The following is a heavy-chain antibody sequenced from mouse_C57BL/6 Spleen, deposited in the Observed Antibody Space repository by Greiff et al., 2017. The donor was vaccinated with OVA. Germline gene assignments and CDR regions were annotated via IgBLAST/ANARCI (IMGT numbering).Heavy chain of an antibody. CDR1: GYTFTSYW. CDR2: IHPNSGST. V-gene: IGHV1-64*01. Sequence: QVQLQQPGAELVKPGASVKLSCKASGYTFTSYWMHWVKQRPGQGLEWIGMIHPNSGSTNYNEKFKSKATLTVDKSSSTAYMQLSSLTSEDSAVYYCARSGYDYVGGASYYCDYWGQGTTLTVSS. J-gene: IGHJ2*01. D-gene: IGHD2-4*01. CDR3: ARSGYDYVGGASYYCDY.